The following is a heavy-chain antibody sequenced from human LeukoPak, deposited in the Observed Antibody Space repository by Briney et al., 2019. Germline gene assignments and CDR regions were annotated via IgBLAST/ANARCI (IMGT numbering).Heavy chain of an antibody. CDR2: IRPSGSDM. D-gene: IGHD7-27*01. Sequence: GGSLRLSCAASGFTFSGFSLNWVRQAPGKGREWISNIRPSGSDMYYAASVKGRFTISRDSATNSLYLHMNNLKVDDSAVYFCVRDFNWAFDSWGQGTLVTVSS. CDR1: GFTFSGFS. CDR3: VRDFNWAFDS. J-gene: IGHJ4*02. V-gene: IGHV3-48*01.